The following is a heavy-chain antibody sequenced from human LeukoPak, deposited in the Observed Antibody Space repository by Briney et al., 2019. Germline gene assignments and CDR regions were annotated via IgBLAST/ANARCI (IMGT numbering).Heavy chain of an antibody. Sequence: GGSLRLSCAASGFTFSSYGMHWVCQVPGKGLEWVAVIWYDGNNKYYADSVKGRFTISRDNSKNTLYLQMNSLRAEDTAVYYCARSTSSEYDIYHFDYWGQGTLVTVSS. D-gene: IGHD3-9*01. CDR2: IWYDGNNK. V-gene: IGHV3-33*01. J-gene: IGHJ4*02. CDR3: ARSTSSEYDIYHFDY. CDR1: GFTFSSYG.